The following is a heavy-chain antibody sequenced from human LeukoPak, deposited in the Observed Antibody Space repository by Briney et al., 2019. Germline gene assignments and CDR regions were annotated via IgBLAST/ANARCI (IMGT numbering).Heavy chain of an antibody. CDR2: ISAYNGNT. CDR3: ARDPVAAAGTGGDY. V-gene: IGHV1-18*01. Sequence: AASVKVSCKASGYPSTSYGISWVRQAPGQGLEWMGWISAYNGNTNYAQKLHGRVTMTTDTSTSTAYMELRSLRSDDTAVYYCARDPVAAAGTGGDYWGQGTLVTVSS. CDR1: GYPSTSYG. D-gene: IGHD6-13*01. J-gene: IGHJ4*02.